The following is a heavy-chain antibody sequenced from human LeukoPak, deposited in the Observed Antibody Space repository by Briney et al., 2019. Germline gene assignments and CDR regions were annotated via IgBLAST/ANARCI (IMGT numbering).Heavy chain of an antibody. J-gene: IGHJ4*02. CDR2: ISWNSGSI. CDR3: AKDSMVRGVIIPFYFDY. V-gene: IGHV3-9*01. Sequence: PGGSLRLSCAASGFTFDDYAMHWVRQAPGKGLEWVSGISWNSGSIGYADSVKGRFTISRDNAKKSLYLQMNSLRAEDTALYYCAKDSMVRGVIIPFYFDYWGQGTLVTVSS. CDR1: GFTFDDYA. D-gene: IGHD3-10*01.